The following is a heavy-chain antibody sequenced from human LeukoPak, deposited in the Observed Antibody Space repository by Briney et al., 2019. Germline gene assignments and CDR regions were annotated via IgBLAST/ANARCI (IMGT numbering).Heavy chain of an antibody. CDR1: GGSISSYY. J-gene: IGHJ4*02. CDR2: IYYSGST. V-gene: IGHV4-59*01. CDR3: ARAGSSAYLIDY. D-gene: IGHD3-22*01. Sequence: SETLSLTCTVSGGSISSYYWSWLRQPPGKGLEWIGYIYYSGSTNYNPSLKSRVTISVDTSKNQFSLKLTSVTAADTAVYYCARAGSSAYLIDYWGQGTLVTVSS.